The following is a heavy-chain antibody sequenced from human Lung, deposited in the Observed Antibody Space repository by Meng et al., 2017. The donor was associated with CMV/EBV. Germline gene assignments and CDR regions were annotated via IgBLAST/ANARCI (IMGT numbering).Heavy chain of an antibody. CDR2: IYPNSGGT. CDR3: ARDFVVLPAATYFDY. D-gene: IGHD2-2*01. J-gene: IGHJ4*02. CDR1: GYTFTGYY. Sequence: ASVXVSCKASGYTFTGYYMHWVRQAPGQGLEWMGWIYPNSGGTNYAQRFQGRVTLTRDTSISTVYMELRRLTSDDTAVYFCARDFVVLPAATYFDYWRQGTLVTVSS. V-gene: IGHV1-2*02.